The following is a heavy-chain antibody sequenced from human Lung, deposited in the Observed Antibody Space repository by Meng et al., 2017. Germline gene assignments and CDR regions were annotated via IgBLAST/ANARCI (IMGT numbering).Heavy chain of an antibody. CDR3: ARDEDISAAGKLFGDY. D-gene: IGHD6-13*01. Sequence: QGQLGQAGAGGKKPGASGKVSCKPSGYNFPDYWLHWVRRAPGQGLEWMGRIDPKSGDTRYAQRFQGRVTMTGDTSISTAYMELSGLRSDDTAMYYCARDEDISAAGKLFGDYWGQGTLVTVSS. CDR1: GYNFPDYW. J-gene: IGHJ4*02. V-gene: IGHV1-2*06. CDR2: IDPKSGDT.